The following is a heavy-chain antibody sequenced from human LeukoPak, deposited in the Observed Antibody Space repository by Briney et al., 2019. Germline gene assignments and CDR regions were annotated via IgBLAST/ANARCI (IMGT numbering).Heavy chain of an antibody. D-gene: IGHD2-21*01. V-gene: IGHV5-51*01. J-gene: IGHJ3*01. CDR1: GYNFTSYW. CDR3: ARGHHVVVANANWASDAFDL. CDR2: IYPGDSDS. Sequence: GESLKISCKGSGYNFTSYWIGWVRQMPGKGLEWMGIIYPGDSDSRLSPSLQGQVTISADKSISTAYLQWNSLKASDTAMYYCARGHHVVVANANWASDAFDLWGQGTMVTVSS.